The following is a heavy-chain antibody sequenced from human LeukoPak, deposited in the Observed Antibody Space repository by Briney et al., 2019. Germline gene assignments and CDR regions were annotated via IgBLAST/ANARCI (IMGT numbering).Heavy chain of an antibody. Sequence: PGGSLRLSCAASGFTFSDYWMHWVRQAPGKGLVWVSHISTDGSSTTYADSVRGRFIISRDNARNTLYLQMNSLRVGDTAVYYCATSPIFSNDWGLGTLVAVSS. CDR2: ISTDGSST. D-gene: IGHD3-3*01. V-gene: IGHV3-74*01. J-gene: IGHJ4*02. CDR3: ATSPIFSND. CDR1: GFTFSDYW.